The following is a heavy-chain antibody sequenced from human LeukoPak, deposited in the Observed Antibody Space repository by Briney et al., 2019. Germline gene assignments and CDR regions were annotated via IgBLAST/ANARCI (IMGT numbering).Heavy chain of an antibody. D-gene: IGHD3-22*01. CDR2: IYYRGST. CDR1: GGSINGYY. Sequence: SETLSLTCTVSGGSINGYYWSWIRQPPEKGLEWIRYIYYRGSTNYNPSLKSRVTISVDTSKNQFSLKLSSVTAADTAVYYCARADYDTSAYYYTFDYWGQGTLVTVSS. J-gene: IGHJ4*02. V-gene: IGHV4-59*01. CDR3: ARADYDTSAYYYTFDY.